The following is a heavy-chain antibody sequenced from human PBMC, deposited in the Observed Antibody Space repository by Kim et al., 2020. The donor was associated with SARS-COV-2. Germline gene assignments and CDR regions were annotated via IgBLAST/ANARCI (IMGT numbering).Heavy chain of an antibody. J-gene: IGHJ4*02. D-gene: IGHD3-10*01. Sequence: TNYAQKLQGRVTMTPDTSTSTAYMELRSLRSDDTAVYYCALRPGSSLDYWGQGTLVTVSS. V-gene: IGHV1-18*01. CDR2: T. CDR3: ALRPGSSLDY.